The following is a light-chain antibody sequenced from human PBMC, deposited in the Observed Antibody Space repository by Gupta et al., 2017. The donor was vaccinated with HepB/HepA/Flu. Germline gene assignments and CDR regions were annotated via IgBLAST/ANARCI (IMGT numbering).Light chain of an antibody. V-gene: IGKV3-20*01. J-gene: IGKJ2*02. CDR3: QQYGDSPMCT. Sequence: EIVLTQSPGTLSLSPGERATLSCRTSQSVSSAYLAWYQQRPGQAPRLLVYGASSRATGIPDRFSGSGSGTNFTLTISRLEPEDFAVYYCQQYGDSPMCTFGQGTKLDIK. CDR1: QSVSSAY. CDR2: GAS.